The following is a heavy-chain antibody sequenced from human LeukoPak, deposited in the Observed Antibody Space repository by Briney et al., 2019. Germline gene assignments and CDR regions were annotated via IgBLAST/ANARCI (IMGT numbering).Heavy chain of an antibody. CDR2: ISGSGGRT. J-gene: IGHJ4*02. CDR1: GFTFSSYT. Sequence: GGSLRLSCAASGFTFSSYTMSWVRQAPGKGLEWVSAISGSGGRTYYADSVKGRFTISRDNSKNTLYLQMNSLRAEDTAVYYCAKDTPDDITVAAPYFDYWGQGTLVTVSS. D-gene: IGHD6-19*01. V-gene: IGHV3-23*01. CDR3: AKDTPDDITVAAPYFDY.